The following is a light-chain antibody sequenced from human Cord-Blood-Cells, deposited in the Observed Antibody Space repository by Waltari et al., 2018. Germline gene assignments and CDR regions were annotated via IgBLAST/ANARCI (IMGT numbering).Light chain of an antibody. J-gene: IGLJ3*02. Sequence: QSALTQPASVSGSPGQSITISCTGTSSDVGGYNYVSWYQQHPGNAPQLLIYSNNPRPSGVPDRFSGSKSGTSASLAISGLQSEDEADYYCAAWDDSLNGPVFGGGTKLTVL. V-gene: IGLV1-44*01. CDR3: AAWDDSLNGPV. CDR1: SSDVGGYNY. CDR2: SNN.